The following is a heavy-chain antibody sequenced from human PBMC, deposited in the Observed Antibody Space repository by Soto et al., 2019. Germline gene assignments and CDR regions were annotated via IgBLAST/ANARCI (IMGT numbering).Heavy chain of an antibody. CDR3: ARVAVYCGYVDDYMDV. D-gene: IGHD5-12*01. V-gene: IGHV3-74*01. J-gene: IGHJ6*03. CDR1: GLTLSGHW. Sequence: EVQLVESGGGLVQPGGSLRLSCEASGLTLSGHWMHWVRQAPGKGLLWVSGINSDGSRTSYADSVKGRFTISRDNAKNTLYVQMKSLRSEDTAGYCCARVAVYCGYVDDYMDVWGKGATVTVSS. CDR2: INSDGSRT.